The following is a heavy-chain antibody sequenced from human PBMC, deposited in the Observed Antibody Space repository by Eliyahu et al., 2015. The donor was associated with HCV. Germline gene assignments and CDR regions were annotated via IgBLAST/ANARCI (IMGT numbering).Heavy chain of an antibody. V-gene: IGHV3-21*01. D-gene: IGHD5-24*01. CDR1: GFTFSSYS. CDR2: ISSSSSYI. J-gene: IGHJ4*02. Sequence: EVQLVESGGGLVKPGGSLRLSXAASGFTFSSYSMNWVRQAPGKGLEWVSSISSSSSYIYYADSVKGRFTISRDNAKNSLYLQMNSLRAEDTAVYYCARAWGDGYRGDYWGQGTLVTVSS. CDR3: ARAWGDGYRGDY.